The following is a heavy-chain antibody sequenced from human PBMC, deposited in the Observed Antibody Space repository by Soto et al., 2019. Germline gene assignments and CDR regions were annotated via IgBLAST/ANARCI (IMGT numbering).Heavy chain of an antibody. Sequence: PSETLSLTCTVSGGSISSYYWSWIRQPPGKGLEWIGYIYYSGSTNYNPSLKSRVTISVDTSKNQFSLKLSSVTAADTAVYYCARATREVRGQTGAADYYYYYGMDVWGQGTTVTVSS. CDR3: ARATREVRGQTGAADYYYYYGMDV. V-gene: IGHV4-59*01. CDR2: IYYSGST. J-gene: IGHJ6*02. D-gene: IGHD3-10*01. CDR1: GGSISSYY.